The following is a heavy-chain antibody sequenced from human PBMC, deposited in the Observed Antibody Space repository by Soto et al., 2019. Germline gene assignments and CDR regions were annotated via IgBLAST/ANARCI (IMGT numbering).Heavy chain of an antibody. V-gene: IGHV3-66*01. Sequence: GGSLRLSCAASGFIFSHYTMNWVRQSPGKGLEWVSVIYSGGSTYYADSVKGRFTISRDNSKNTLYLQMNSLRAEDTAVYYCARDADHYYYYYMDVWGKGTTVTVSS. CDR1: GFIFSHYT. CDR3: ARDADHYYYYYMDV. J-gene: IGHJ6*03. CDR2: IYSGGST.